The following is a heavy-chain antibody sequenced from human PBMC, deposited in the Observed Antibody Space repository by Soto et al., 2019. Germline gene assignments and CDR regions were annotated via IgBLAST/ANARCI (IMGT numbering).Heavy chain of an antibody. CDR3: AREGYYYDSSGYYERSNYFDY. V-gene: IGHV1-69*13. Sequence: ASVKVSCKASGGTFSSYAISWVRQAPGQGLEWMGGIIPIFGTANYAQKFQGRVTITADESTSTAYMELSSLRSEDTAVYYCAREGYYYDSSGYYERSNYFDYWGQGTLVTVSS. CDR2: IIPIFGTA. J-gene: IGHJ4*02. CDR1: GGTFSSYA. D-gene: IGHD3-22*01.